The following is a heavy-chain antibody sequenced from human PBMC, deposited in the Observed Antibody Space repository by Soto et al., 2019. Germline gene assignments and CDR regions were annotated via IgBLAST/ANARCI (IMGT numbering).Heavy chain of an antibody. J-gene: IGHJ4*02. CDR1: GGSISNVDSY. V-gene: IGHV4-31*03. Sequence: SETLSLTCTVSGGSISNVDSYWNWIRQHPVKGLEWIGYIHYSGTTLYNPSLKSRITISVDTSNNQFSLNLSSVTAADTAMYYCARTTQGFDFWGQGTLVTVSS. CDR2: IHYSGTT. D-gene: IGHD4-17*01. CDR3: ARTTQGFDF.